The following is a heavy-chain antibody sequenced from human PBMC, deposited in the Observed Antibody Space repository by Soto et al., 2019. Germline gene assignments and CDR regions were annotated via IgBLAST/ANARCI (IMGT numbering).Heavy chain of an antibody. CDR2: IDPSDSYT. Sequence: PGESLKISCKGSGYSFTSYWISWVRQMPGKGLEWMGRIDPSDSYTNYSPSFQGHVTISADKSISTAYLQWSSLKASDTAMYYCARHGEFHYSYYGMDVWGQATTVTVS. CDR1: GYSFTSYW. V-gene: IGHV5-10-1*01. D-gene: IGHD3-10*01. J-gene: IGHJ6*02. CDR3: ARHGEFHYSYYGMDV.